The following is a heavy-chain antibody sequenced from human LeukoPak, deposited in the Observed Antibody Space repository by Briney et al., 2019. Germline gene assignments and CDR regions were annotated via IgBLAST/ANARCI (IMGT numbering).Heavy chain of an antibody. J-gene: IGHJ3*02. CDR3: ARDSGSYDSSGYYYGNDAFAI. CDR2: IWYEGSNK. V-gene: IGHV3-33*08. Sequence: GGSLRLSCAASGFTFRSYGMHEVRQAPGKGREGVAVIWYEGSNKYYADSVKGRFTISRENYKNTLYLQMNSLRAEDTGVYYCARDSGSYDSSGYYYGNDAFAIWGQGTMVTVSS. D-gene: IGHD3-22*01. CDR1: GFTFRSYG.